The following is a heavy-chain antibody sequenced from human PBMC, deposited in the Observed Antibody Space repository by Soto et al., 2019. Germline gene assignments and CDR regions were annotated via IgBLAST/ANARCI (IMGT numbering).Heavy chain of an antibody. J-gene: IGHJ6*02. CDR3: ARAPSSSSGCDYYYYGMAV. CDR2: IWYDGSNK. CDR1: GFTFSSYG. D-gene: IGHD6-19*01. Sequence: PGGSLRLSCAASGFTFSSYGMHWVRQAPGKGLEWVAVIWYDGSNKYYADSGKGRFTISRDNSKNTLYLQMNSLRAEDTAVYYCARAPSSSSGCDYYYYGMAVWGQGSTVTVSS. V-gene: IGHV3-33*01.